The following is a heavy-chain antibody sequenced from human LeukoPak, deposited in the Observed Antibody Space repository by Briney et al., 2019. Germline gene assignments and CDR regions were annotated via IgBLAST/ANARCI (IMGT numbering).Heavy chain of an antibody. CDR2: ISGSGGST. CDR1: GFTFSSYA. Sequence: GGSLRLSCAASGFTFSSYAMSWVRQAPGKGLEWVSAISGSGGSTYYADSVKGRFTISRDNSKNTLYLQMNSLRAEDTAVYYCAKDPLSIVGATDFDYWGQGTLVTVSS. J-gene: IGHJ4*02. CDR3: AKDPLSIVGATDFDY. D-gene: IGHD1-26*01. V-gene: IGHV3-23*01.